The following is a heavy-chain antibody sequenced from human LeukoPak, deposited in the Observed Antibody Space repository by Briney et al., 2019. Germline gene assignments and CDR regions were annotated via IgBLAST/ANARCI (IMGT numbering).Heavy chain of an antibody. Sequence: GGSLRLSCAASGFTFCSYWMHWVRQAPGKGLVWVSRINSDGSSTSYADSVKGRFTISRDNAKNTLYLQMNSLRAEDTAVYYCARGKIYCSSTSCLGDYGMDVWGKGTTVTVSS. J-gene: IGHJ6*04. CDR2: INSDGSST. CDR1: GFTFCSYW. D-gene: IGHD2-2*01. V-gene: IGHV3-74*01. CDR3: ARGKIYCSSTSCLGDYGMDV.